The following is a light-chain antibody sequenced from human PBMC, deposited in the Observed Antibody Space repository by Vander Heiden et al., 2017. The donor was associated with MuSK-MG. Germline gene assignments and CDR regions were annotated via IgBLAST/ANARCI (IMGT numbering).Light chain of an antibody. CDR1: SSNSGSNY. Sequence: QSVLTQPPSASRTPRQRVTLSCSRSSSNSGSNYVYWYQQLPGTAPKLLIYRNNQRPAGVPDRFSGSKSGTSASLAISGLRSEDEADYYCAAWDDSLSGQVFGGGTKLTVL. J-gene: IGLJ2*01. V-gene: IGLV1-47*01. CDR2: RNN. CDR3: AAWDDSLSGQV.